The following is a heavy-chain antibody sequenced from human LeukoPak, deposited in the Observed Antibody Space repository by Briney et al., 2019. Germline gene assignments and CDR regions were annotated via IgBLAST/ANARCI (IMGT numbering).Heavy chain of an antibody. Sequence: ASVKVSCKASGYXFSDYYMHWVRQAPGQGLEWLGWMNPYSGGTNYAEKFQGRVTMTRDTSITTAYMELSSLRSDDTAMYYCATLRRSGWYIGDWGQGTLVTVSS. D-gene: IGHD6-19*01. J-gene: IGHJ4*02. CDR1: GYXFSDYY. CDR3: ATLRRSGWYIGD. CDR2: MNPYSGGT. V-gene: IGHV1-2*02.